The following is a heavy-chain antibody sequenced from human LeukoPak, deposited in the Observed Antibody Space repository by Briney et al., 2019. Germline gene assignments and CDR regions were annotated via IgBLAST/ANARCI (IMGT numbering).Heavy chain of an antibody. Sequence: SETLSLTCTVSGGSISSGGHYWSWIRQHPGKGLEWIGYIYCGGSTYYNTSLESRVTISVDTSKNQFSLKLNSVTAADTAVYYCASPPDYWGQGTLVTVSS. V-gene: IGHV4-31*03. CDR3: ASPPDY. J-gene: IGHJ4*02. CDR1: GGSISSGGHY. CDR2: IYCGGST.